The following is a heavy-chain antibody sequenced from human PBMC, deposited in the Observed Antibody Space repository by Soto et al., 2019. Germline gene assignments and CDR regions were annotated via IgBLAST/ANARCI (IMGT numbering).Heavy chain of an antibody. CDR2: ISGSGGST. CDR1: GFTFSSYA. CDR3: ARADILTGYNRGSYYFDY. J-gene: IGHJ4*02. V-gene: IGHV3-23*01. D-gene: IGHD3-9*01. Sequence: GGSLRLSCAASGFTFSSYAMSWVRQAPGKGLEWVSAISGSGGSTYYADSVKGRFTISRDNSKNTLYLQMNSLRAEDTAVYYCARADILTGYNRGSYYFDYWGQGTLVTVSS.